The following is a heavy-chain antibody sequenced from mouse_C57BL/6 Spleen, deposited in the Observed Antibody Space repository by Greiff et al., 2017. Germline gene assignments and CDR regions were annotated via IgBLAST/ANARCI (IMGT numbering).Heavy chain of an antibody. CDR2: IDPNSGGT. CDR3: VRSGKFDYSSYWYCDV. D-gene: IGHD2-5*01. CDR1: GYTFTSYS. J-gene: IGHJ1*03. V-gene: IGHV1-72*01. Sequence: QVQLQQPGAELAKPGASVKLSCKASGYTFTSYSMHWVKQRPGRGLEWIGRIDPNSGGTKYNEKFKGKATLTVDKPSSTAYMQLSSLTSDDAAGYYCVRSGKFDYSSYWYCDVWGTGTTVTVSS.